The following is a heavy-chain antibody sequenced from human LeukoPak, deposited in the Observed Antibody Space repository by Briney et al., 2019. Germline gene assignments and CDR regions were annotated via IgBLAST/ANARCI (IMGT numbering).Heavy chain of an antibody. CDR3: ASRPGYSSSWYGS. J-gene: IGHJ4*02. Sequence: SETLSLTCAVSGGSISSGGYSWSWIRQPPGKGLEWIGYIYHSGSTYYNPSLKSRVTISVDRSKNQFSLKLSSVTAADTAVYYCASRPGYSSSWYGSWGQGTLVTVSS. D-gene: IGHD6-13*01. CDR1: GGSISSGGYS. V-gene: IGHV4-30-2*01. CDR2: IYHSGST.